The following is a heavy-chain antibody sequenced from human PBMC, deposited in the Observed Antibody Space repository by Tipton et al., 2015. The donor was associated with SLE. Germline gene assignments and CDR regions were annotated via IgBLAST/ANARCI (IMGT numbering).Heavy chain of an antibody. J-gene: IGHJ3*02. V-gene: IGHV4-38-2*02. CDR1: GYSISSGYY. CDR3: ARGALVQGVIPIVLDI. D-gene: IGHD3-10*01. Sequence: LRLSCTVSGYSISSGYYWSWIRQPPGKGLEWIGEINHSGSTNYNPSLKSRVTISVDTSKNQFSLKLSSVTAADTAVYYCARGALVQGVIPIVLDIWGQGTMVTVSS. CDR2: INHSGST.